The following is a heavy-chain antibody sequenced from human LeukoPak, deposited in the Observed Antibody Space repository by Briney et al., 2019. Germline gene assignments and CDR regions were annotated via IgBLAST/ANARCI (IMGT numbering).Heavy chain of an antibody. CDR3: ARVTRTYMDV. J-gene: IGHJ6*03. CDR2: ISSSGSTI. CDR1: GFTFSSYE. Sequence: PGGSLRLSCAASGFTFSSYEMNWVRQAPGKGLEWVSYISSSGSTIYYADSVKGRFTISRDNAKNSLYLQMNSLRAEDTAVYYCARVTRTYMDVWGKGTTVTVSS. V-gene: IGHV3-48*03.